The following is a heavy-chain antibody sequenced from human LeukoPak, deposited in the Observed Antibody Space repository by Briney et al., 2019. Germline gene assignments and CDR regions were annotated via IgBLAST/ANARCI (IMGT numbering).Heavy chain of an antibody. V-gene: IGHV4-61*01. Sequence: PSETLSLTCTVSGGSVSSGSYYWSWIRQPPGKGLEWIGYIYYSGSTNYNPSLKSRVTISVDTSKNQFSLKLSSVTAADTAVYYCARHSSYYGMDVWGQGTTVTVSS. CDR3: ARHSSYYGMDV. CDR1: GGSVSSGSYY. CDR2: IYYSGST. J-gene: IGHJ6*02.